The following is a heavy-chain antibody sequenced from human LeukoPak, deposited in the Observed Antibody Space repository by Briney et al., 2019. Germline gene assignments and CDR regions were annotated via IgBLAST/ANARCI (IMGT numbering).Heavy chain of an antibody. CDR1: GGSIGSYF. CDR2: NHYTGST. J-gene: IGHJ4*02. CDR3: VRGRGMATLPFDQ. Sequence: PSETLSLTRTVSGGSIGSYFWSWIRQPPGKRLEWIGYNHYTGSTNNNPSLKSRVTILVDTSKNLLPLKLTSVTAADTAVYYCVRGRGMATLPFDQWGQGTLVIVSS. D-gene: IGHD5-24*01. V-gene: IGHV4-59*01.